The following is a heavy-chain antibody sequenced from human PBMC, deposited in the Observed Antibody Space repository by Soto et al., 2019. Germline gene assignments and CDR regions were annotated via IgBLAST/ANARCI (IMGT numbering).Heavy chain of an antibody. Sequence: QVQLVQSGAEVTKPGSSVKVSCKASGGTFSSYAISWVRQAPGQGLEWMGGIIPIFGTANYAQKFQGRVTITADESTLTAYMELLSLRSEDTAVYYCASNIAAQRGRGEDAFDIGGQGTMVTVSS. CDR2: IIPIFGTA. V-gene: IGHV1-69*01. CDR3: ASNIAAQRGRGEDAFDI. J-gene: IGHJ3*02. D-gene: IGHD6-6*01. CDR1: GGTFSSYA.